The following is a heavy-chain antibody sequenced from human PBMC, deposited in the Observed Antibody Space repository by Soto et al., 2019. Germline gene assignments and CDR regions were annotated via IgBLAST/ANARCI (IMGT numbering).Heavy chain of an antibody. CDR1: GGSISSSNW. Sequence: QVQLQESGPGLVKPSGTLSLTCAVSGGSISSSNWWSWVRQPPGKGLEWIGEIYHSGSTNYNPSLESRATISVDKSKNQFSLKLSSVTAADTAVYYCAILRLGELSLAFDYWGQGTLVTVSS. J-gene: IGHJ4*02. CDR2: IYHSGST. V-gene: IGHV4-4*02. CDR3: AILRLGELSLAFDY. D-gene: IGHD3-16*02.